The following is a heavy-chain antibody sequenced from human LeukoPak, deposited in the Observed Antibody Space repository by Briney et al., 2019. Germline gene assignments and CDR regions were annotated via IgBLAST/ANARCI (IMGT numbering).Heavy chain of an antibody. V-gene: IGHV4-30-4*01. J-gene: IGHJ4*02. CDR1: GGSISSGDYS. CDR2: IYYSGST. CDR3: ARGESVVAATT. Sequence: RPSETLSLTCTVSGGSISSGDYSWSWIRQPPGKGLEWIGYIYYSGSTYYNPSLKSRVTISVDTSKNQFSLKLSSVTAADTAVYYCARGESVVAATTWGQGTLVTVSS. D-gene: IGHD2-15*01.